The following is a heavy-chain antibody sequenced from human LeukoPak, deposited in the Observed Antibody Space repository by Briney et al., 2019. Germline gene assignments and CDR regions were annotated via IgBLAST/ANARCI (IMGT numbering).Heavy chain of an antibody. D-gene: IGHD5-18*01. J-gene: IGHJ3*02. Sequence: SETLSLTCTVSGYSISSSYYWGWIRQPPGKGLEWIGSIYYSGSTYYNPSLKSRVTISVDTSKNQFSLKLSSVTAADTAVYYCARARAMVDAFDIWGQGTMVTVSS. CDR1: GYSISSSYY. CDR2: IYYSGST. V-gene: IGHV4-38-2*02. CDR3: ARARAMVDAFDI.